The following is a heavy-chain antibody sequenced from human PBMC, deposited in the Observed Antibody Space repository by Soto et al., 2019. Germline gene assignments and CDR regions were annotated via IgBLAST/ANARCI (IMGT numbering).Heavy chain of an antibody. J-gene: IGHJ4*02. CDR2: IRSKANSYAT. D-gene: IGHD2-15*01. Sequence: GGSLRLSCAASGFTFSGSAMHWVRQASGKGLEWVGRIRSKANSYATAYAASVKGRFTISRDDSKNTAYLQMNSLKTEDTAVYYCTSGYCSGGSCYAYDYWGQGTLVPVSS. CDR1: GFTFSGSA. V-gene: IGHV3-73*01. CDR3: TSGYCSGGSCYAYDY.